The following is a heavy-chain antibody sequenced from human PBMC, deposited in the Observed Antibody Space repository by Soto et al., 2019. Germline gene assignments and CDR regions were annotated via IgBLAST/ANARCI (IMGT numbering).Heavy chain of an antibody. D-gene: IGHD6-19*01. CDR3: ARGEVAGTDLYYYYYMDV. J-gene: IGHJ6*03. V-gene: IGHV4-39*02. Sequence: SSETLSLTCTVSGGSISSSSYYWGWIRQPPGKGLEWIGSIYYSGSTYYNPSLKSRVTISVDTSKNQFSLKLSSVTAADTAVYYCARGEVAGTDLYYYYYMDVWGKGTTVTVSS. CDR2: IYYSGST. CDR1: GGSISSSSYY.